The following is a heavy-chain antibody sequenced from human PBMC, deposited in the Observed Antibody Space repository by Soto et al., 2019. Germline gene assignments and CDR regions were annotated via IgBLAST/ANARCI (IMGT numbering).Heavy chain of an antibody. D-gene: IGHD2-2*01. Sequence: QVQLVQSGAEVKKPGSSVKVSCKASGGTFSSYAISWVRQAPGQGLEWMGGIIPIFGTANYAQKFQGRVTITADKSTITAYMELSSLRSEDTAVYYCAREYCSSTSCGDGMDVWGQGTTVTVSS. CDR3: AREYCSSTSCGDGMDV. CDR1: GGTFSSYA. V-gene: IGHV1-69*06. CDR2: IIPIFGTA. J-gene: IGHJ6*02.